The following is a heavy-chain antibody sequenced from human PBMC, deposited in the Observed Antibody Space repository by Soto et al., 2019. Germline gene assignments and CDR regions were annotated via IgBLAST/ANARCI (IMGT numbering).Heavy chain of an antibody. Sequence: SETLSLTCPVSGGSISSGDYYWSWIRQPPGKGLEWIGYIYYSGSTYYNPSLKSRVTISVDTSKNQFSLKLSSVTAADTAVYYCARGGDYYDSSGQFDYWGQGTLVTVSS. V-gene: IGHV4-30-4*01. CDR2: IYYSGST. D-gene: IGHD3-22*01. CDR1: GGSISSGDYY. J-gene: IGHJ4*02. CDR3: ARGGDYYDSSGQFDY.